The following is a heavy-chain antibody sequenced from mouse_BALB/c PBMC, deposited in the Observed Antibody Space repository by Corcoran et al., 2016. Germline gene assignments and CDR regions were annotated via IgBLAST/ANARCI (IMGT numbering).Heavy chain of an antibody. Sequence: QIQLVQSGPELKKTGETVKISCKASGYTFTNYGMNWVQQAPGKGLKWMGWINTYTGEPTYAADFKGRFAFSLETSASTAYLQINNLKNEDTATYFCATFYGYDSKWYFDVWGAGTTVTVSS. V-gene: IGHV9-3-1*01. CDR2: INTYTGEP. J-gene: IGHJ1*01. CDR3: ATFYGYDSKWYFDV. CDR1: GYTFTNYG. D-gene: IGHD2-9*01.